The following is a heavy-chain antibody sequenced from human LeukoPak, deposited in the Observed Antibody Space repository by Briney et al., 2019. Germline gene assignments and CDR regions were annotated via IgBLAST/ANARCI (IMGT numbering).Heavy chain of an antibody. CDR1: GFTFSSYA. D-gene: IGHD1-7*01. J-gene: IGHJ4*02. CDR3: AKGLQWELPFDC. CDR2: ITGSGDKT. V-gene: IGHV3-23*01. Sequence: GGSLRLSCAASGFTFSSYAMSWVRQAPGQGLEWVSAITGSGDKTYYAVSVKGRFTISRDNPSNTLYLQMNSLRAEDTAVYYCAKGLQWELPFDCWGQGALVTVPS.